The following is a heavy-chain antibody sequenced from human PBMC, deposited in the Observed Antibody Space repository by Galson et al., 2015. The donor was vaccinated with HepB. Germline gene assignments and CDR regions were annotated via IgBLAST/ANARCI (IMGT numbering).Heavy chain of an antibody. D-gene: IGHD5-12*01. CDR2: IWYDGSKK. CDR1: GDTFINYG. J-gene: IGHJ4*02. CDR3: ARGLYSGYEGAYED. V-gene: IGHV3-33*01. Sequence: SLRLSCAASGDTFINYGMHWVRQAPGKGLEWVAFIWYDGSKKYYADSVKGRFTISRDNSMNTLYLQMNSLRGEDTAVYYCARGLYSGYEGAYEDWGQGTLVTVSS.